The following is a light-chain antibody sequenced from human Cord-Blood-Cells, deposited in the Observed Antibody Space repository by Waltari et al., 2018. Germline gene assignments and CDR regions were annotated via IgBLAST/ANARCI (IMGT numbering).Light chain of an antibody. CDR2: DVS. J-gene: IGLJ2*01. CDR1: RSTVGCYNY. Sequence: QSALTQPASVSGSPGQSIPISCTGTRSTVGCYNYVSWYQQHPGKAPKLMIYDVSNRPSGVSNRFSGSKSGNTASLTISGLQAEDEADYYCSSYTSSSTVVFGGGTKLTVL. V-gene: IGLV2-14*01. CDR3: SSYTSSSTVV.